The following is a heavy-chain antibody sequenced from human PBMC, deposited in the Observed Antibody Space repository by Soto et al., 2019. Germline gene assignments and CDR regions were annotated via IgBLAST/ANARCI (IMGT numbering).Heavy chain of an antibody. V-gene: IGHV3-30-3*01. J-gene: IGHJ5*02. D-gene: IGHD2-15*01. CDR1: GFTFSNYA. CDR3: ASMLGSGVGELANWFDP. Sequence: GGSLRLSCAASGFTFSNYAMHWVRQAPGKGLEWVAVISYDGSNKYYADSVKGRLTISRDNSKNTLYLQMNSLRVEDTALYYCASMLGSGVGELANWFDPWGQGTQVTVSS. CDR2: ISYDGSNK.